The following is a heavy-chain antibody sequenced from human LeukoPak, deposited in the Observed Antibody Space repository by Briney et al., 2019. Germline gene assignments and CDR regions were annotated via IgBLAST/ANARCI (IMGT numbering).Heavy chain of an antibody. CDR3: AREAIAAAGTGLDY. J-gene: IGHJ4*02. V-gene: IGHV4-59*01. D-gene: IGHD6-13*01. Sequence: PSETLSLTCTVSGGSISSYYWSWIRQPPGKGLEWIGYIYYSGSTNYNPSLKSRVTILVDTSKNQFSLKLSSVTAADTAVYYCAREAIAAAGTGLDYWGQGTLVTVSS. CDR2: IYYSGST. CDR1: GGSISSYY.